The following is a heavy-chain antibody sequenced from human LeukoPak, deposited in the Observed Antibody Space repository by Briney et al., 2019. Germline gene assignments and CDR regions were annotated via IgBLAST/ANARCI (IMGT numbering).Heavy chain of an antibody. Sequence: GGSLRLSCAASGLTFSNHGMNWVRQAPGQGPEWVSGISGSAASTYYADSVKGRFTISRDNSKSTVYLQMNRLRADDTAIYYCAERSSANAGPFDNWGQGSLVTVSS. J-gene: IGHJ4*02. V-gene: IGHV3-23*01. CDR2: ISGSAAST. D-gene: IGHD6-19*01. CDR3: AERSSANAGPFDN. CDR1: GLTFSNHG.